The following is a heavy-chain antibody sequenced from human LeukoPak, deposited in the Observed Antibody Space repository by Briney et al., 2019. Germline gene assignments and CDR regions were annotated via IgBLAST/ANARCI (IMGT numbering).Heavy chain of an antibody. CDR2: ISSSGSTI. J-gene: IGHJ5*02. CDR3: ARDPITGTTSGWFDP. D-gene: IGHD1-7*01. V-gene: IGHV3-11*01. Sequence: LSLTCAVYGGSFSGYYWSWIRQPPGKGLEWVSYISSSGSTIYYADSVKGRFTISRDNAKNSLYLQMNSLRAEDTAVYYCARDPITGTTSGWFDPWGQGTLVTVSS. CDR1: GGSFSGYY.